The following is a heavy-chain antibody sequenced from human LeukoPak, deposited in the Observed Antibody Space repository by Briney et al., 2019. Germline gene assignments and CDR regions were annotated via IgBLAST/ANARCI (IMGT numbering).Heavy chain of an antibody. J-gene: IGHJ3*02. Sequence: SETLSLTCTVSGGSMSSYYWSWIRQSPGKGLEWIGYIYYSGSTKYNSSLKSRVTISVDTSKNQFSLKLGSVTAADTAVYYCARAYGELDYAFDIWGQGTMVTVSS. CDR3: ARAYGELDYAFDI. CDR2: IYYSGST. D-gene: IGHD4-17*01. V-gene: IGHV4-59*01. CDR1: GGSMSSYY.